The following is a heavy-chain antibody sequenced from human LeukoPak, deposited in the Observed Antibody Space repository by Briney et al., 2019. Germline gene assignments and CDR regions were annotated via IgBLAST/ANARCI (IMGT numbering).Heavy chain of an antibody. J-gene: IGHJ4*02. V-gene: IGHV3-23*01. Sequence: PGESLRLSCAASGFTFRTYAMSWVRQAPGKGLEWVSTITGSGGSTYYTDSVKGRFTISRDNAKNTLYLQMNSLRAEDTAVYYCARWRGGLYFDFWGQGSLVTVSP. CDR3: ARWRGGLYFDF. CDR1: GFTFRTYA. CDR2: ITGSGGST. D-gene: IGHD4-23*01.